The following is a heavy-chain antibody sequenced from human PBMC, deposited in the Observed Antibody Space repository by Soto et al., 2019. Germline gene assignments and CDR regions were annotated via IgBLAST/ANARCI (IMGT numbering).Heavy chain of an antibody. Sequence: GGSMRLSCAASGFTFSGHWMHWVRQVPGKGLEWVSRINTDGGSSAYADSVKGRFTISRDNAKNTLYLQMKGLRAEDTAVYYCAREAGYCSRTSCYRRAFDTWGQGTTVTVSS. V-gene: IGHV3-74*03. J-gene: IGHJ3*02. D-gene: IGHD2-2*01. CDR3: AREAGYCSRTSCYRRAFDT. CDR1: GFTFSGHW. CDR2: INTDGGSS.